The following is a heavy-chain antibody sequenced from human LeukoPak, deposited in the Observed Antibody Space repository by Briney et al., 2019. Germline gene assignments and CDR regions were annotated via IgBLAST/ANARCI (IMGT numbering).Heavy chain of an antibody. Sequence: KPSETLSLTCTVSGGSISSYYWGWIRQPPGKGLEWIGYIYYSGSTNYNPSLKSRVTISVDTSKNQFSLKLSSVTAADTAVYYCARGPYCSSTSCYRYYYYYMDVWGKGTTVTVS. CDR1: GGSISSYY. CDR3: ARGPYCSSTSCYRYYYYYMDV. CDR2: IYYSGST. J-gene: IGHJ6*03. V-gene: IGHV4-59*01. D-gene: IGHD2-2*01.